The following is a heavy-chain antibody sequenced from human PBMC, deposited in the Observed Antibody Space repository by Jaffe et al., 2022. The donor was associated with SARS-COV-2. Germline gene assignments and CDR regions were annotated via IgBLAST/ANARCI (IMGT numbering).Heavy chain of an antibody. J-gene: IGHJ3*02. CDR3: ARGSSGAFDI. V-gene: IGHV3-7*04. D-gene: IGHD6-6*01. CDR1: GFTFSNYR. CDR2: IKQDGSEG. Sequence: EVQLVESGGGLVQPGGSLRLSCAASGFTFSNYRMWWVRQAPGKGLEWVANIKQDGSEGYNVESVKGRFTISRDNAKKLLYLQMSSLRAEDTAVYYCARGSSGAFDIWGQGTMVTVSS.